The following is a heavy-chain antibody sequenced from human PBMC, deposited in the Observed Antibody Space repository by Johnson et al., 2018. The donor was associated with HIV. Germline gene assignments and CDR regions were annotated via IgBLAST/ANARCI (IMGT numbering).Heavy chain of an antibody. Sequence: QVQLVESGGGVAQPGRSLRLSCAASGFTFSNYGMHWVRQTPGKGLEWVAVIWYDGSNKYYADSVKGRFTISRDNSKNTLYLQMNSLRAEDTAVYYCAKDRDYYGSGLIWGQGTMVTVSS. CDR1: GFTFSNYG. CDR3: AKDRDYYGSGLI. CDR2: IWYDGSNK. J-gene: IGHJ3*02. V-gene: IGHV3-33*06. D-gene: IGHD3-10*01.